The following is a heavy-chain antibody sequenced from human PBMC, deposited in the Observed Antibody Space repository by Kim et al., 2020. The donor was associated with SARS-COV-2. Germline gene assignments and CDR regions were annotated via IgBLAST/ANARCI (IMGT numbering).Heavy chain of an antibody. V-gene: IGHV7-4-1*02. CDR2: INTDTGNP. J-gene: IGHJ6*02. CDR3: ARGGGSSTLYGMDV. D-gene: IGHD1-26*01. CDR1: GYNFTTYA. Sequence: ASVKVSCKASGYNFTTYAMNWVRQAPGQGLEWMGWINTDTGNPTYAQGFTGRFVLSLDTSVSTAYLQISSLKTGDTAVYYCARGGGSSTLYGMDVWGQGT.